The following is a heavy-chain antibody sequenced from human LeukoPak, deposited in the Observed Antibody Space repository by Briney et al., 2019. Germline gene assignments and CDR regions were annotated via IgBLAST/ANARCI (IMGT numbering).Heavy chain of an antibody. V-gene: IGHV3-21*01. CDR1: GFTFSSYS. J-gene: IGHJ4*02. Sequence: GSLRLSCAASGFTFSSYSMNWVRQAPGKGLEWVSSISSSSSYIYYADSVKGRFTISRDNAKNSLYLQMNSLRAEDTAVYYCARNIAVAGYYFDYWGQGTLVTVSS. D-gene: IGHD6-19*01. CDR2: ISSSSSYI. CDR3: ARNIAVAGYYFDY.